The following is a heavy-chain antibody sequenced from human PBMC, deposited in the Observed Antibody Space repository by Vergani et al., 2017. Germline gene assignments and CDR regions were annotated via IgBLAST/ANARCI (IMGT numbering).Heavy chain of an antibody. V-gene: IGHV4-39*01. CDR2: IYYSGST. CDR1: NDSVSNTFYY. D-gene: IGHD2-21*02. J-gene: IGHJ2*01. CDR3: ARVGHLVAVTGEGPSLDL. Sequence: QVQLQESGPGLVKPSETLSLTCTVSNDSVSNTFYYWGWIRQSPGKGLEWIGSIYYSGSTYYNPSLESRVTMSVDTSKSQFSLKLSSVTAADTAVYYCARVGHLVAVTGEGPSLDLWGRGTLVTVSS.